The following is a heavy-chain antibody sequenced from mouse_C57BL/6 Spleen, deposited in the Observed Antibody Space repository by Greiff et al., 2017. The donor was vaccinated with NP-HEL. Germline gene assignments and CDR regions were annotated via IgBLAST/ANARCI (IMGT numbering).Heavy chain of an antibody. CDR3: ARGQAGTWDY. D-gene: IGHD4-1*01. V-gene: IGHV1-52*01. J-gene: IGHJ2*01. Sequence: QVQLQQPGAELVRPGSSVKLSCKASGYTFTSYWMHWVKQRPIQGLEWIGNIDPSDSETHYNQKFKDKATLTVDKSSSTAYMQLSSLTSEDSAVYYCARGQAGTWDYWGQGTTLTVSS. CDR1: GYTFTSYW. CDR2: IDPSDSET.